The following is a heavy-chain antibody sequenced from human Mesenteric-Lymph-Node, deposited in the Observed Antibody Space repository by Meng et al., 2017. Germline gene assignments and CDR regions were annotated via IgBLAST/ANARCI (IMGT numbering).Heavy chain of an antibody. J-gene: IGHJ4*02. CDR1: GFTFTTYW. CDR3: TREPRTLVS. V-gene: IGHV3-7*01. Sequence: GGSLRLSCIASGFTFTTYWMSWVRQAPGKGLELVAYIDPAGTAPYYVDSVKGRFTISRDNAKNSVYLQMSGLGAEDTAVYYCTREPRTLVSWGQGTLVTVSS. CDR2: IDPAGTAP.